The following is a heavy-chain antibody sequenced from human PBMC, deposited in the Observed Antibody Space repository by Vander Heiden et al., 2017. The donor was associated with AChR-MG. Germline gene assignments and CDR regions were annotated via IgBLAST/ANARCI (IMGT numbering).Heavy chain of an antibody. CDR2: ISYDGSNK. Sequence: QVQLVESGGGVVQPGRSLRLSCAASGFTFSSYAMHWVRQAPGKGLEWVAVISYDGSNKYYADSVKGRFTISRDNSKNTLYLQMNSLRAEDTAVYYCARDHLAEREQHRYYFDYWGQGTLVTVSS. CDR1: GFTFSSYA. CDR3: ARDHLAEREQHRYYFDY. J-gene: IGHJ4*02. V-gene: IGHV3-30-3*01. D-gene: IGHD6-13*01.